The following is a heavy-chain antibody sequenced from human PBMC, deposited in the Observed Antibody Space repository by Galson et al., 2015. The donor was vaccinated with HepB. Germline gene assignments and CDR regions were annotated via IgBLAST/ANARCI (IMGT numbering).Heavy chain of an antibody. CDR1: GFTVSSNY. Sequence: SLRLSCAASGFTVSSNYMSWVRQAPGKGLEWVSVIYSGGSTYYADSVKGRFTISRDNSKNTLYLQMNSLRAEDTAVYYCARRSYYDSSGYPNDYWGQGTLVTVSS. D-gene: IGHD3-22*01. CDR2: IYSGGST. CDR3: ARRSYYDSSGYPNDY. J-gene: IGHJ4*02. V-gene: IGHV3-66*01.